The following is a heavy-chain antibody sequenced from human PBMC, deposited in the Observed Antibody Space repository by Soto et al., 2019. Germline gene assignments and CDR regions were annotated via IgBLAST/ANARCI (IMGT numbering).Heavy chain of an antibody. CDR3: AKDLGAVTGIFDL. CDR2: INDRGDSR. J-gene: IGHJ2*01. D-gene: IGHD7-27*01. Sequence: EVQLLESGGGLVQPGGSLRLSCAASEFTFKKYAMNWVRQAPGKGLEWVSVINDRGDSRYYADSVQGRFTISRDNSKNTLYLQMNSLRVEDTALYYCAKDLGAVTGIFDLWGRGTLVTVSS. CDR1: EFTFKKYA. V-gene: IGHV3-23*01.